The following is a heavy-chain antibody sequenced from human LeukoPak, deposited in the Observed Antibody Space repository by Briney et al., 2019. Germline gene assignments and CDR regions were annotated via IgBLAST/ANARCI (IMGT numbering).Heavy chain of an antibody. CDR1: GGSFSGYY. Sequence: SGTLSLTCAVYGGSFSGYYWSWIRQPPGKGLEWIGEINHSGSTNYNPSLKSRVTISVDTSKNQFSLKLSSVTAADTAVYYCARVIPMVRGVSTWGQGTLVTVSS. V-gene: IGHV4-34*01. J-gene: IGHJ5*02. D-gene: IGHD3-10*01. CDR2: INHSGST. CDR3: ARVIPMVRGVST.